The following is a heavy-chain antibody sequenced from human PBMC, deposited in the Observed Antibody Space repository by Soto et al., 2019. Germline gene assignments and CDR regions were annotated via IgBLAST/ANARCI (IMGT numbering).Heavy chain of an antibody. Sequence: ASVKVSCKASGYTFTSYDINWVRQATGQGLEWMEWMNPNSGNTGYAQKFQGRVTMTRNTSISTAYMELSSLRSEDTAVYYCARGRYYYDSRWFDPWGQGTLVTVSS. CDR1: GYTFTSYD. V-gene: IGHV1-8*01. CDR3: ARGRYYYDSRWFDP. CDR2: MNPNSGNT. D-gene: IGHD3-22*01. J-gene: IGHJ5*02.